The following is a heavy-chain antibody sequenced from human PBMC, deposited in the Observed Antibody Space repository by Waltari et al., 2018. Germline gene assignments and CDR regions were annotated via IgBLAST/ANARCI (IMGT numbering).Heavy chain of an antibody. J-gene: IGHJ4*02. CDR2: ISYDGSNK. CDR3: ARATFGSSRPFDY. D-gene: IGHD6-6*01. CDR1: GFTFSSYA. Sequence: QVQLVESGGGVVQPGRSLRLSCAASGFTFSSYAMHWVRQAPGKGLEWVAVISYDGSNKYYADSVKGRFTISRDNSKNTLYLQMNSLRAEDTAVYYCARATFGSSRPFDYWGQGTLVTVSS. V-gene: IGHV3-30-3*01.